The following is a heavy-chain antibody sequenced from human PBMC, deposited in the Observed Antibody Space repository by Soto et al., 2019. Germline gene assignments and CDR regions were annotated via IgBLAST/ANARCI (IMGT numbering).Heavy chain of an antibody. CDR3: AKDRDYDIARLSR. J-gene: IGHJ4*02. CDR1: GFTFSSYA. D-gene: IGHD3-9*01. CDR2: ISGSGGST. V-gene: IGHV3-23*01. Sequence: EVQLLESGGGLVQPGGSLRLSCAASGFTFSSYAMSWVRQAPGKGLEWVSAISGSGGSTYYADSVKGRFTISRDNSKNTRYLKMNSLRAEDTAVYYCAKDRDYDIARLSRWGQGTLVTVSS.